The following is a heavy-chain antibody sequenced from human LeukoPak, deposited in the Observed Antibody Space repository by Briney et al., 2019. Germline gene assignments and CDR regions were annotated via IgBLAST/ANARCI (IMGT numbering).Heavy chain of an antibody. CDR2: INRNGNVN. V-gene: IGHV3-7*03. CDR1: GFTFSSYW. J-gene: IGHJ6*02. CDR3: ARGGGLDV. Sequence: PGGSLRLSCAASGFTFSSYWMNWARQAPGKGLEWVASINRNGNVNYYVDYVKGRFTISRDNAKNSLYLQMSNLRAEDTAVYFCARGGGLDVWGQGATVTVSS. D-gene: IGHD3-16*01.